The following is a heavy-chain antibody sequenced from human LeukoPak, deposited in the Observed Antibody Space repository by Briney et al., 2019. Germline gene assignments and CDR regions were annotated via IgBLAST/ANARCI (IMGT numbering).Heavy chain of an antibody. CDR2: IYYSGST. V-gene: IGHV4-31*03. J-gene: IGHJ5*02. D-gene: IGHD5-12*01. CDR3: ARGGLVATTNWFDP. CDR1: GGSISSGGYY. Sequence: SETLSLTCTVSGGSISSGGYYWSWIRQHPAKGLEWIGYIYYSGSTYYNPSLKSRVTISVDTSKNQFSLKLSSVTAADTAVYYCARGGLVATTNWFDPWGQGTLVTVSS.